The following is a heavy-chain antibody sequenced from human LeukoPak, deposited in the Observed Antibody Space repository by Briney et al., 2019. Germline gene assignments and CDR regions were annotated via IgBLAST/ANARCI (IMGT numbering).Heavy chain of an antibody. V-gene: IGHV3-48*04. J-gene: IGHJ4*02. CDR1: GSTFSSYS. D-gene: IGHD3-3*01. Sequence: GGSLRLSCAASGSTFSSYSMNWVRQAPGKGLGWVSYISSSSSTIYYADSVKGRFTISRDNAKNSLYLQMNSLRAEDTAVYYCARDGSRFLEWSFAIDYWGQGTLVTVSS. CDR2: ISSSSSTI. CDR3: ARDGSRFLEWSFAIDY.